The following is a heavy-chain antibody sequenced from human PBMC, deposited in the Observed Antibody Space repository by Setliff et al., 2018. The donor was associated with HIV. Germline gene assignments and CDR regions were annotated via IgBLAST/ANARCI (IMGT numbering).Heavy chain of an antibody. D-gene: IGHD6-19*01. CDR2: ISSSGINT. J-gene: IGHJ4*02. Sequence: PGGSLRLSCAASGFTFSSYAITWVRQAPGKGLEWVSAISSSGINTYYIDSVKGRFIISRDNSRNTLYLQLNSLRVEDTAVYFCAKEVSGGGWPRWGDQWGQGTRVTVSS. CDR1: GFTFSSYA. CDR3: AKEVSGGGWPRWGDQ. V-gene: IGHV3-23*01.